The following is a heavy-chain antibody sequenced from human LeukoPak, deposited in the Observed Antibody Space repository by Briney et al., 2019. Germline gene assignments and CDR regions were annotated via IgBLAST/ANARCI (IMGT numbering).Heavy chain of an antibody. CDR1: GGSISSYY. D-gene: IGHD1-26*01. CDR2: IYTSGST. CDR3: TRGIVGATTYYYYMDV. Sequence: SEILSLTCTAGGGSISSYYWSWLRQPAGKGLEWIGRIYTSGSTNYNPSLKSRVTMSVDTSKNQFSLKLSSVTAADTTVYYCTRGIVGATTYYYYMDVWGKGTTVTVSS. V-gene: IGHV4-4*07. J-gene: IGHJ6*03.